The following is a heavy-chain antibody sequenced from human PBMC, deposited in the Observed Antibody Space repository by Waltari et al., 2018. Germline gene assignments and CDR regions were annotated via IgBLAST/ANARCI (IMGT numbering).Heavy chain of an antibody. V-gene: IGHV4-39*01. CDR3: ATYIGASVGTAAFDV. J-gene: IGHJ3*01. CDR2: MSYSGAT. Sequence: QLQLQESGPGLVKPSVTLSLTCSVPGGSITSTSHYWGWFRQPPGQGLEWIGTMSYSGATYSSPSLKSRVTISRDTSKNQLSLKLGSVTAADTAVYYCATYIGASVGTAAFDVWGQGTMVTVSS. D-gene: IGHD5-12*01. CDR1: GGSITSTSHY.